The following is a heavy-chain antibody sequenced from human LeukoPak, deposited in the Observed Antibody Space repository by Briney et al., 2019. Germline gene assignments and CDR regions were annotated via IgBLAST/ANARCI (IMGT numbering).Heavy chain of an antibody. CDR1: GFTFSSYA. D-gene: IGHD4-17*01. V-gene: IGHV3-30-3*01. J-gene: IGHJ3*02. Sequence: GGSLRLSCAASGFTFSSYAMHWVRQAPGKGLEWVAVISYDGSNKYYADSVKGRFTISRDNSKNTLYLQMNSLRAEDTAVYYCARDGYGENYGWGAFDIWGQGTMVTVSS. CDR2: ISYDGSNK. CDR3: ARDGYGENYGWGAFDI.